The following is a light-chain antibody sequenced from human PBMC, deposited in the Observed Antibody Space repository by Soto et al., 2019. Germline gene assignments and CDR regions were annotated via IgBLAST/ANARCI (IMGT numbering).Light chain of an antibody. CDR3: SSYTSSSTWV. J-gene: IGLJ3*02. V-gene: IGLV2-14*03. Sequence: QSALTQPASVSGSPGQSITISCTGTSSDVGGYNYVSWYQQHPGKAPKLIIYDVNNRPSGVSNRFSGSKSGNTASLTISGLQAEDEADYYCSSYTSSSTWVFGGGTKLTFL. CDR1: SSDVGGYNY. CDR2: DVN.